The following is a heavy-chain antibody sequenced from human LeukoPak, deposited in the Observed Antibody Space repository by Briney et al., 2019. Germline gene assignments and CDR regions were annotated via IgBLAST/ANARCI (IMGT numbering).Heavy chain of an antibody. Sequence: PSETLSLTCTVSGGSVSSSSYYWGWIRQPPGKGLEWIGSGGYSGSTDYNPSLKSRPTISVDASKNQFSLKLSSMAAADTAVYYCARLTVTGTGRGVFDYWGQGTLVTVSS. V-gene: IGHV4-39*07. CDR1: GGSVSSSSYY. J-gene: IGHJ4*02. D-gene: IGHD6-19*01. CDR2: GGYSGST. CDR3: ARLTVTGTGRGVFDY.